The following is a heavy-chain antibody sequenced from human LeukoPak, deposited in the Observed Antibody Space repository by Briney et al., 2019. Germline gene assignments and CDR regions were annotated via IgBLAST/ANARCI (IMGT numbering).Heavy chain of an antibody. D-gene: IGHD6-19*01. V-gene: IGHV3-21*01. CDR1: GFTFSTYS. J-gene: IGHJ4*02. Sequence: GGSLRLSCAASGFTFSTYSMTWVRESPGKGLEWVSSISSSSSYIYYADSVKGRFTISRDNAKNSLYLQMNSLRAEDTAVYYCARETPDSSGWDWGQGTLVTVSS. CDR3: ARETPDSSGWD. CDR2: ISSSSSYI.